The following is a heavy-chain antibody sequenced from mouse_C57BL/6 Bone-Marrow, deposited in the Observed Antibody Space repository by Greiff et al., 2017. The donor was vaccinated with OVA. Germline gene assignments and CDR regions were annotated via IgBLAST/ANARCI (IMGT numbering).Heavy chain of an antibody. CDR2: IDPSDSYT. CDR1: GYTFTSYW. V-gene: IGHV1-50*01. Sequence: QVQLQQPGAELVKPGASVKLSCKASGYTFTSYWMQWVKQRPGQGLEWIGEIDPSDSYTNYNQKFKGKATLTVDTSSSTAYMQLSSLTSEDSAVYYCARCDYYDPFAYWGQGTLVTVSA. D-gene: IGHD1-1*01. CDR3: ARCDYYDPFAY. J-gene: IGHJ3*01.